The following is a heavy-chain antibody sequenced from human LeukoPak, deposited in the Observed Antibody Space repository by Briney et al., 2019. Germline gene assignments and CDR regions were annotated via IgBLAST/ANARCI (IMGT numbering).Heavy chain of an antibody. D-gene: IGHD4-17*01. V-gene: IGHV4-59*08. CDR2: IYYSGST. J-gene: IGHJ3*02. CDR1: GGSISSYY. Sequence: SETLSLTCTVSGGSISSYYWSWIRQPPGKGLEWIGYIYYSGSTYYNPSLKSRVTISVDTSKNQFSLKLSSVTAADTAVYYCARQGGDYVGLAFDIWGQGTMVTVSS. CDR3: ARQGGDYVGLAFDI.